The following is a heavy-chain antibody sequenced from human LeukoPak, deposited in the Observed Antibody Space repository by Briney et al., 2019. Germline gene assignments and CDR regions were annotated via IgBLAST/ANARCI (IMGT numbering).Heavy chain of an antibody. Sequence: ASVKVSCKASGYTFTTYAMNWVRQAPGQGLEWMGWINTNTGNPTYAQGFTGRFVLSLDTSVSTAYLQISSLKAEDSAVYYCARGGDLLGYCSGGSCYSDFDYWGQGTLVTVSS. V-gene: IGHV7-4-1*02. CDR2: INTNTGNP. CDR1: GYTFTTYA. D-gene: IGHD2-15*01. CDR3: ARGGDLLGYCSGGSCYSDFDY. J-gene: IGHJ4*02.